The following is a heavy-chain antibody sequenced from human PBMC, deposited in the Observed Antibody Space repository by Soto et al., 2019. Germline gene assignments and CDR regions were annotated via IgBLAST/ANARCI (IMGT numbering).Heavy chain of an antibody. CDR3: AREIVVVPSALGSTRLYAFEI. Sequence: ASVKVSCKASGYTFTGYYMHWVRQAPGQGLEWMGWINPNSGGTNYAQKFQGWVTMTRDTSISTAYMELSRLRSDDTAVYYCAREIVVVPSALGSTRLYAFEIWGQGTMVTVAS. D-gene: IGHD2-2*01. V-gene: IGHV1-2*04. J-gene: IGHJ3*02. CDR2: INPNSGGT. CDR1: GYTFTGYY.